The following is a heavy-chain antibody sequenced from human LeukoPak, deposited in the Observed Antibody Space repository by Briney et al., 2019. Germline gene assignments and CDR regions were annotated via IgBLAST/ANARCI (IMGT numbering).Heavy chain of an antibody. Sequence: QSGGSLRLSCAASGFTFSSYAMSWVRQAPGKGLEWVSAISGSGGSTYYADSVKGRFTISRDNAKNSLYLQMNSLRAEDTAVYYCASNPGGLRYFDWLTYWGQGTLVTVSS. V-gene: IGHV3-23*01. J-gene: IGHJ4*02. CDR3: ASNPGGLRYFDWLTY. CDR2: ISGSGGST. CDR1: GFTFSSYA. D-gene: IGHD3-9*01.